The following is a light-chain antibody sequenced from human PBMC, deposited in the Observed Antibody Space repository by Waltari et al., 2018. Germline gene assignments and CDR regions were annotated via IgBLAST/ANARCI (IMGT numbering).Light chain of an antibody. Sequence: ETVMTQSPATVSVSPGERAALSCRASQSVSSHVAWYQQKPGQAPRLLISDASTTATGSPVRFSGSGSGTDFTLTISSLQSEDFAIYYCQQYNNWPPYTFGQGTKLEI. J-gene: IGKJ2*01. CDR2: DAS. V-gene: IGKV3-15*01. CDR3: QQYNNWPPYT. CDR1: QSVSSH.